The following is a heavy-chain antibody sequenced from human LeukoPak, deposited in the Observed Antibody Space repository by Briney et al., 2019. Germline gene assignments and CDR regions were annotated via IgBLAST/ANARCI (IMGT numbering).Heavy chain of an antibody. V-gene: IGHV1-8*01. Sequence: ASVKVSCKASGYTFTSYDINWVRQATGQGLEWMGWMNPNSGNTGYAQKFQGRVTMTRNTSISTAYMELSSLRSEDTAVYYCARVSKDIFLGIYYYYGMDVWGQGTTVTVSS. CDR1: GYTFTSYD. CDR3: ARVSKDIFLGIYYYYGMDV. J-gene: IGHJ6*02. D-gene: IGHD2-15*01. CDR2: MNPNSGNT.